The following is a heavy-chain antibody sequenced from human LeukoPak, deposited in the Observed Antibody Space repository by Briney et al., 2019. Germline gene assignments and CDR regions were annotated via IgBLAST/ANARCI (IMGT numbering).Heavy chain of an antibody. D-gene: IGHD3-22*01. CDR3: TRIFYDSSGYYFDY. V-gene: IGHV3-23*01. Sequence: GGSLRLSCAASGFTFSSYAMSWVRQAPGKGLEWVSSISGSGGSTYYADSVKGRFTISRDNSKNTLYLQMNSLRAEDTAVYYCTRIFYDSSGYYFDYWGQGTLVTVSS. CDR2: ISGSGGST. J-gene: IGHJ4*02. CDR1: GFTFSSYA.